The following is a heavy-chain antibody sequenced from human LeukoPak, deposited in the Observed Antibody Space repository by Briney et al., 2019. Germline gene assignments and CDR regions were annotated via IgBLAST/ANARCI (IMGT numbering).Heavy chain of an antibody. D-gene: IGHD1-26*01. CDR3: AKSHANSGTYHSFFDY. CDR1: GLTFNNYG. J-gene: IGHJ4*02. CDR2: ISYDGSDA. V-gene: IGHV3-30*18. Sequence: PGGSLRLSCAASGLTFNNYGMHWVRQAPGQGLEWVALISYDGSDAYYADSVKGRFTISRDNSKNTLFLQMISLRPDDTAVYYCAKSHANSGTYHSFFDYWGQGTLVTVSS.